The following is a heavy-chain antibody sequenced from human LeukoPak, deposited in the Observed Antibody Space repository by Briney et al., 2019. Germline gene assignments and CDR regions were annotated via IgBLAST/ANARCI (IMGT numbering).Heavy chain of an antibody. CDR3: ARDLGGGDAFDI. Sequence: PGGSLRLSRAASGFTFSSYSMNWVRQAPGKGLEWVSYISSSYRTIYYADSVKGRFTVSRDNAKNSLYLQMSSLRAEDTAFYYCARDLGGGDAFDIWGQGTMVTVSS. D-gene: IGHD3-16*01. CDR1: GFTFSSYS. J-gene: IGHJ3*02. V-gene: IGHV3-48*01. CDR2: ISSSYRTI.